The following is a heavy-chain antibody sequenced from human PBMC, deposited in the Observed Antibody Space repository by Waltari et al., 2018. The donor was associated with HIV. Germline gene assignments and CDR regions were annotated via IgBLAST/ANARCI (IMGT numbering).Heavy chain of an antibody. CDR2: INPDGNTI. Sequence: EVQLVQCGGGLVQPGGSRRLSCAASGFSVSRYWMHWVRQIPGQGLVWVSRINPDGNTINYADSVRGRCTISRDYAKNTLYLQMNRLRDEDTAMYYCVKDMFGEYDYWGQGTLVTVSS. J-gene: IGHJ4*02. CDR3: VKDMFGEYDY. CDR1: GFSVSRYW. V-gene: IGHV3-74*01. D-gene: IGHD3-10*02.